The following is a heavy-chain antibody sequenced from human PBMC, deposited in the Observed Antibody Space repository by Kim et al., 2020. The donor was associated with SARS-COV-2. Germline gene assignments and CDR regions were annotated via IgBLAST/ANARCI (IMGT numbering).Heavy chain of an antibody. V-gene: IGHV4-39*01. J-gene: IGHJ6*01. D-gene: IGHD2-2*01. CDR3: ARRGVPAAYYYYGMDV. Sequence: SETLSLTCTVSGGSISSSSYYWGWIRQPPGKGLEWIGSIYYSGSTYYNPSLKSRVTISVDTSKNQFSLKLSSVTAADMAVYYCARRGVPAAYYYYGMDV. CDR2: IYYSGST. CDR1: GGSISSSSYY.